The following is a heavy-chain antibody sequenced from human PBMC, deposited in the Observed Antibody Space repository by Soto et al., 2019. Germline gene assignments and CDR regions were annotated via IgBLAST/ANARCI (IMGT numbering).Heavy chain of an antibody. CDR1: GASISSANYY. CDR2: IYDSGST. Sequence: QVQLQESGPGLVKPSQTLSLTCTVSGASISSANYYWTWIRQHPGKGLEWIGYIYDSGSTDYNPSLKSRVTISLDTTKNQFSLKEDSVTAADTAVYYCATRQQQVGIFDYWGRGTLVTVSS. V-gene: IGHV4-31*03. CDR3: ATRQQQVGIFDY. D-gene: IGHD6-13*01. J-gene: IGHJ4*02.